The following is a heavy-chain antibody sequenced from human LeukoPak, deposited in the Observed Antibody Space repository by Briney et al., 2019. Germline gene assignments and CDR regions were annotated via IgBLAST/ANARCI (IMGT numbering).Heavy chain of an antibody. V-gene: IGHV3-21*01. CDR2: ISGGSSFT. Sequence: GGSLRLSCAASGFTFSTYTMNWVRQAPGKGLEWVSYISGGSSFTYYVDSVKGRFTISRDNAKNSLYLQMNSLRAEDTAVYYCARDLGYSSGPNYWAQGTRVTVSS. J-gene: IGHJ4*02. CDR1: GFTFSTYT. CDR3: ARDLGYSSGPNY. D-gene: IGHD6-19*01.